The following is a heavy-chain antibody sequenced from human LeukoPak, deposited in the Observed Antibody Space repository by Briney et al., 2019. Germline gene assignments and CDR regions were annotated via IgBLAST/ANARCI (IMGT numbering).Heavy chain of an antibody. J-gene: IGHJ5*02. V-gene: IGHV3-11*01. CDR3: ATDGAGFDT. CDR2: INIGGTNT. CDR1: GFTFNDYY. Sequence: GGSLRPSCAASGFTFNDYYMSWIRQAPGKGLEWLSYINIGGTNTHYADSVKGRFTISRDNAKKSLYLEMNNQRAEDTAVYYCATDGAGFDTWGQGVLVTVSS.